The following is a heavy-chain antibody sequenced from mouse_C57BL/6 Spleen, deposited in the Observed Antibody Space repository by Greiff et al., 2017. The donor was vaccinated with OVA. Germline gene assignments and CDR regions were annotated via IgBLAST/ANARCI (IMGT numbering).Heavy chain of an antibody. CDR1: GYAFSSSW. V-gene: IGHV1-82*01. CDR2: IYPGDGDT. Sequence: QVQLKESGPELVKPGASVKISCKASGYAFSSSWMNWVKQRPGTGLEWIGRIYPGDGDTNYNGKFKGKATLTADKSSSTAYMQLSSLTSEDSAVYFCARWVPYYYAMDYWGQGTSVTVSS. J-gene: IGHJ4*01. CDR3: ARWVPYYYAMDY.